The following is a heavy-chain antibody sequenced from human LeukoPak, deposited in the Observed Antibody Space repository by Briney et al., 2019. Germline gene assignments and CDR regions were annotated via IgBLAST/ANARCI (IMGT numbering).Heavy chain of an antibody. CDR2: IDNDGSDS. CDR1: EFTFTNYW. V-gene: IGHV3-74*01. CDR3: ARGGYHHGFDI. D-gene: IGHD1-14*01. Sequence: GGSLRLSCAASEFTFTNYWMHWVRQAPGEGLVWVSRIDNDGSDSIYADSVKGRFTTSRDNAKNTVYLQMHGLRADDTAVYYCARGGYHHGFDIWGQGTMVTASS. J-gene: IGHJ3*02.